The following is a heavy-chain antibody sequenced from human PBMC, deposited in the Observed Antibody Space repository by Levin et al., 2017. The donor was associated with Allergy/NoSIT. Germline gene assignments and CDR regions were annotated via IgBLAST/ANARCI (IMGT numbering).Heavy chain of an antibody. Sequence: GESLKISCKASGYTFTSYDINWVRQATGQGLEWMGWMNPNSGNTGYAQKFQGRVTMTRNTSISTAYMELSSLRSEDTAVYYCARGRGYSYGYITGRISDYWGQGTLVTVSS. CDR1: GYTFTSYD. D-gene: IGHD5-18*01. CDR3: ARGRGYSYGYITGRISDY. J-gene: IGHJ4*02. V-gene: IGHV1-8*01. CDR2: MNPNSGNT.